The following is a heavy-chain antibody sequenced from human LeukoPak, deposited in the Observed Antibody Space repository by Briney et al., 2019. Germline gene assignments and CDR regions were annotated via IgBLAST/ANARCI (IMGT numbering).Heavy chain of an antibody. V-gene: IGHV3-23*01. J-gene: IGHJ4*02. CDR3: AKAGSGYSSGWYNGFDS. CDR1: GSTFSSYA. Sequence: GGSLRLSCAASGSTFSSYAMSWVRQAPGKGLEWVSSISSSGDRTYYTDSVKGRFTISRDSSKNTLYLQMNRLRPEDTAVYYCAKAGSGYSSGWYNGFDSWGQGTLVTVSS. D-gene: IGHD6-19*01. CDR2: ISSSGDRT.